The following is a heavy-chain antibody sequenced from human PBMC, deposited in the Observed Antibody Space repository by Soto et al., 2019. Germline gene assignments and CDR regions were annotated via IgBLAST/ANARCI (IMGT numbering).Heavy chain of an antibody. CDR1: GGTLNTYA. V-gene: IGHV1-69*19. CDR3: AREVQVHTPAFVY. D-gene: IGHD3-10*01. CDR2: ISPMFGAA. Sequence: QVQLVQSGAEMKKPGSPVKVSCQSSGGTLNTYAMNWVRQAPGQGPEWMGDISPMFGAANYAPKFQGRVTITADESTGTSYMQLSSLTSEDTALYFCAREVQVHTPAFVYWGQGTLVTVSS. J-gene: IGHJ4*02.